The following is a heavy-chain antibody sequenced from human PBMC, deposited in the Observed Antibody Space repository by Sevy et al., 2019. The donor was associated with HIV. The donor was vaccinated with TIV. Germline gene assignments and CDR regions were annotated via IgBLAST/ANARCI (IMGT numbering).Heavy chain of an antibody. CDR2: LDPEDGET. Sequence: ASVKVSCKVSGYRLIEVSMHWVRQAPGKGLEWMGHLDPEDGETIYAQNFQGRVTMTEDTSTDTAYMEVSSLRSEDTGVYYCAADRGEDYCSGNSCQRHYYYGLDVWGQGTTVTVSS. V-gene: IGHV1-24*01. CDR1: GYRLIEVS. CDR3: AADRGEDYCSGNSCQRHYYYGLDV. D-gene: IGHD2-15*01. J-gene: IGHJ6*02.